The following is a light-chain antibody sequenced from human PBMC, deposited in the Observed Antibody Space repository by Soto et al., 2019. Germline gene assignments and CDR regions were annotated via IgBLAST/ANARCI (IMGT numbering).Light chain of an antibody. CDR3: LSYTPSSTYV. Sequence: QSALTQPASVSGSPGQSITIPCTGTSSDVGGYNYVSWYQQHPGIAPKVMIYDVSNRPSGVSNRFSGSKSGNTASLTISGLQAEDEADYYCLSYTPSSTYVFGTGTKLTVL. CDR2: DVS. J-gene: IGLJ1*01. CDR1: SSDVGGYNY. V-gene: IGLV2-14*03.